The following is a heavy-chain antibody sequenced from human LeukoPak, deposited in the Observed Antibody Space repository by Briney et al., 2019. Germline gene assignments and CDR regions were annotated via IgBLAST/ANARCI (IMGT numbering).Heavy chain of an antibody. CDR3: ARTYSSVAGTPSDY. CDR1: GFTFSSCA. Sequence: PGGSLRLSCAASGFTFSSCAMSWVRQAPGKGLDWVSTISGSAGSTYYADSVKGRFTISRDNAKNSLYLQMNSLRAEDTAVYYRARTYSSVAGTPSDYWGQGTLVTVSS. V-gene: IGHV3-23*01. J-gene: IGHJ4*02. D-gene: IGHD6-19*01. CDR2: ISGSAGST.